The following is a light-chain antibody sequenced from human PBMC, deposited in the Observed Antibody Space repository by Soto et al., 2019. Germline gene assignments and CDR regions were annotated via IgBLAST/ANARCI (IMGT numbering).Light chain of an antibody. J-gene: IGLJ2*01. CDR1: SSDVGGYDY. CDR3: SSYTTSSSVV. V-gene: IGLV2-14*03. Sequence: QSVLTQPASVSGSPGQSITISCTGTSSDVGGYDYVSWYQHHPGKAPKLMIHDVSNRPSGVSNRFSGSKSANTAPLTISGLQAADEADYYCSSYTTSSSVVFGGGTKVNVL. CDR2: DVS.